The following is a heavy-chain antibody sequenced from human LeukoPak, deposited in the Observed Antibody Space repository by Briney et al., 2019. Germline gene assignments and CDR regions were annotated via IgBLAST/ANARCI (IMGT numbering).Heavy chain of an antibody. CDR3: ARGRPRGYSYGFPFDY. CDR2: TSSSSSYI. Sequence: GGSLRLSCAASGFTFSSYSMNWVRQAPGKGLEWVSSTSSSSSYIYYADSVKGRFTISRDNAKNSLYLQMNSLRAEDTAVYYCARGRPRGYSYGFPFDYWGQGTLVTVSS. V-gene: IGHV3-21*01. D-gene: IGHD5-18*01. J-gene: IGHJ4*02. CDR1: GFTFSSYS.